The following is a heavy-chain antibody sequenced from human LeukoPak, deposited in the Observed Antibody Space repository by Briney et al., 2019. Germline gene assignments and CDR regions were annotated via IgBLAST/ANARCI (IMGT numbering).Heavy chain of an antibody. J-gene: IGHJ4*02. CDR1: GFTFSSYA. CDR3: ARDLNYFDY. Sequence: GGSLRLSCAASGFTFSSYALHWVRQAPGKGLEWVANIKQDGSEKYYVDSVRGQFTISRDNATNSLYLQMNSLRAEDTAVYYCARDLNYFDYWGQGTLVTVSS. CDR2: IKQDGSEK. V-gene: IGHV3-7*01.